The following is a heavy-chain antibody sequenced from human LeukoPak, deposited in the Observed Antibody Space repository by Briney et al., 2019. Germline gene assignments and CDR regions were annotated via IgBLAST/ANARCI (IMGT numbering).Heavy chain of an antibody. D-gene: IGHD6-13*01. Sequence: ASVKVSCKASGYTFTGYYMHWVRQAPGQGLEWMGWINPNSGGTNYAQKFQGRVAMTRDTSISIAYMELSRLRSDDTAVYYCASALKRGSAGTLIDHWGQGTLVTVSS. CDR2: INPNSGGT. CDR1: GYTFTGYY. CDR3: ASALKRGSAGTLIDH. J-gene: IGHJ4*02. V-gene: IGHV1-2*02.